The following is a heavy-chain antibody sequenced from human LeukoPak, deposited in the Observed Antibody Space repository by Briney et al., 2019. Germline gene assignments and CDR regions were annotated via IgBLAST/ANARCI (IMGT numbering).Heavy chain of an antibody. CDR3: ASFQVAGTSRMDV. J-gene: IGHJ6*03. CDR2: INSDGSST. CDR1: GFTFSSYW. Sequence: GGSLRLSCAASGFTFSSYWMHWVRRAPGKGLVWVSRINSDGSSTSYADSVKGRFTISRDNAKNTLYLQMNSLRAEDTAVYYCASFQVAGTSRMDVWGKGTTVTISS. V-gene: IGHV3-74*01. D-gene: IGHD6-19*01.